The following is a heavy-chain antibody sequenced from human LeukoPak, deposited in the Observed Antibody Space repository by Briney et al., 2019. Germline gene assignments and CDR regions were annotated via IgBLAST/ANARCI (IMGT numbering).Heavy chain of an antibody. J-gene: IGHJ5*02. CDR1: GGSITSSY. Sequence: SETLSLTGTLPGGSITSSYWSWIRQRAGEGLEWIGRISTSGSTNYKPSLKSRVAVSVDTSKKQLSRKLTSVTAADTAVYYCARDVSWFDPWGQGTLVTVSS. CDR3: ARDVSWFDP. CDR2: ISTSGST. V-gene: IGHV4-4*07.